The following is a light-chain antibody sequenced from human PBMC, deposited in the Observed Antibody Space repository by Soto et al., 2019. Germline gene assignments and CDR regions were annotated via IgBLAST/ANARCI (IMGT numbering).Light chain of an antibody. V-gene: IGLV2-8*01. CDR2: EVT. J-gene: IGLJ1*01. CDR3: TSHAGTNNFPYV. Sequence: QSAVTQPPSASGSPGQSVTISCTGTSSVVGAYNYVSWYQHRPGKAPKLMIYEVTKRPSGVPDRFSGAKSGNTASLTVSGLQAEHEADYYCTSHAGTNNFPYVFGTGTKVTVL. CDR1: SSVVGAYNY.